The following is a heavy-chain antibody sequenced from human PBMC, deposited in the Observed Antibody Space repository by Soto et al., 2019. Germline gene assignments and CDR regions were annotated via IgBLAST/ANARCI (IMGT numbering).Heavy chain of an antibody. CDR3: TRVAYCGGDCYSGYFDY. J-gene: IGHJ4*02. CDR2: IIPIFGTA. D-gene: IGHD2-21*02. CDR1: GGTFSSYA. V-gene: IGHV1-69*01. Sequence: QVQLVQSGAEVKKPGSSVKVSCKASGGTFSSYAISWVRQAPGQGLEWMGGIIPIFGTANYAQKFQGRVTITADESTSTAYMEMSSLRSEDTDVYYCTRVAYCGGDCYSGYFDYWGQGTLFTVSS.